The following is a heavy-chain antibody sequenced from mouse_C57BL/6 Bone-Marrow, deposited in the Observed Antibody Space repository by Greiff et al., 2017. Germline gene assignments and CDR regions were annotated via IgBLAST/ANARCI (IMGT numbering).Heavy chain of an antibody. J-gene: IGHJ3*01. V-gene: IGHV5-9*01. CDR2: ISGGGGNT. CDR3: ARPSCAY. CDR1: GFTFSSYT. Sequence: EVKLVESGGGLVKPGGSLKLSCAASGFTFSSYTMSWVRQTPEKRLEWVATISGGGGNTYYPDSVKGRVTISRDNAKNTLYLQMSSLRSEDTALYYCARPSCAYWGQGTLVTVSA. D-gene: IGHD6-1*01.